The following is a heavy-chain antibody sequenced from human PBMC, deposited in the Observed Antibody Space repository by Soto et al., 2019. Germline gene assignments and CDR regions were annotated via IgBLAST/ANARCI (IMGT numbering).Heavy chain of an antibody. CDR3: ARDCSVWFDP. Sequence: GGSLKLSSAASGFSFSSYSMNSVRQAPGKGLEWVSYMSRSSSSTYYAETVKGRFTISRDNAKNSLYLEMNSLRAEDTAVYYCARDCSVWFDPWGQGTLVTVSS. D-gene: IGHD2-15*01. J-gene: IGHJ5*02. CDR2: MSRSSSST. CDR1: GFSFSSYS. V-gene: IGHV3-48*01.